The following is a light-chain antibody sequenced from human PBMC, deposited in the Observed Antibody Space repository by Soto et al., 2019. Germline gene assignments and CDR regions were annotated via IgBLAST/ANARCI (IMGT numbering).Light chain of an antibody. CDR2: GVS. Sequence: QSALTQPPSASGSPGQSVTISCTGTSSDVGGYNYVSWYQHHPGKAPKLMIYGVSNRPSGVPDRFSGSKSGNTASLTVSGLQAEDEADYYCSAYAGSNNLVFGGGTQLTVL. J-gene: IGLJ7*01. CDR1: SSDVGGYNY. V-gene: IGLV2-8*01. CDR3: SAYAGSNNLV.